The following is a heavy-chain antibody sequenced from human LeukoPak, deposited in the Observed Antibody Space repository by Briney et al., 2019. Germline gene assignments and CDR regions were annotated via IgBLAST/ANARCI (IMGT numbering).Heavy chain of an antibody. V-gene: IGHV3-30*02. Sequence: GGSLRLSCATSGFTFSDYGMQWVRQPPGKGLEWVAFIRFDGNDKYYAGSANGRLTISRDNSKNTLFLEMNGLRAEDTAVYYCARDRERLMTRTSSSYDYWGQGTLVTVSS. CDR2: IRFDGNDK. D-gene: IGHD2-2*01. CDR3: ARDRERLMTRTSSSYDY. CDR1: GFTFSDYG. J-gene: IGHJ4*02.